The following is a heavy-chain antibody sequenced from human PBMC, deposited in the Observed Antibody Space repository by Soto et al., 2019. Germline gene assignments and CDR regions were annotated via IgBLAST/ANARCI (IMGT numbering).Heavy chain of an antibody. Sequence: SQTLSLTCAISGDSVSSNSAAWNWVRQSPSRGLEWLGRTYYRSKLYNDYAVSVKSRITINPDTSKNQFSLQLNSVTPEDTAVYYCARLATIPTHYYYYYGMDVWGQGTTVTVSS. CDR2: TYYRSKLYN. CDR1: GDSVSSNSAA. J-gene: IGHJ6*02. D-gene: IGHD5-12*01. CDR3: ARLATIPTHYYYYYGMDV. V-gene: IGHV6-1*01.